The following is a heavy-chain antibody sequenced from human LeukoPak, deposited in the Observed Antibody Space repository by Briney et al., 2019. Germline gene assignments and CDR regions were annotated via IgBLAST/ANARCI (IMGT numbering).Heavy chain of an antibody. V-gene: IGHV3-23*01. CDR1: GFTFSSHA. CDR3: AKDSNYYGSGSFSDY. J-gene: IGHJ4*02. Sequence: PGGSLRLSCAASGFTFSSHAVNWVRQAPGKGLEWVSVISGSGGSTYYADSVRGRFTISRDNSKNTLYLQMNSLRAEDTAIYYCAKDSNYYGSGSFSDYWGQGTLVTVSS. D-gene: IGHD3-10*01. CDR2: ISGSGGST.